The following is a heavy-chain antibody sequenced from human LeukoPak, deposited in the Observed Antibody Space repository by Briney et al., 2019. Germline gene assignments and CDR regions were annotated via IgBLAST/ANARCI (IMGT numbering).Heavy chain of an antibody. Sequence: SETLSLTCAVCGGSFSEYYWNWIRQSPGKGLEWIGEISHSGITKYNLSLKSRVTMSLDTSKNHFSLKLTSVTAADTAVYYCPYFYSGGGGFSDFWGQGALVTVSS. CDR1: GGSFSEYY. D-gene: IGHD2-15*01. CDR2: ISHSGIT. CDR3: PYFYSGGGGFSDF. V-gene: IGHV4-34*01. J-gene: IGHJ4*02.